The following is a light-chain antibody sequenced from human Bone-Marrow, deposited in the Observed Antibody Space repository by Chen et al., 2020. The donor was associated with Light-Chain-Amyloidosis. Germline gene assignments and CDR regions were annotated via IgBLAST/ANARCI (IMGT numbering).Light chain of an antibody. CDR2: GSS. CDR3: QQYGTSPLT. Sequence: EIVLTQSPGTLSLFPGEGANLSCRASQTSSSNYLTWYPQKFGQAPRLLIYGSSSRATGLPDRFTGSVSGTDFALTINRLEPKDFAMYYGQQYGTSPLTFGGGTKVEIK. CDR1: QTSSSNY. J-gene: IGKJ4*01. V-gene: IGKV3-20*01.